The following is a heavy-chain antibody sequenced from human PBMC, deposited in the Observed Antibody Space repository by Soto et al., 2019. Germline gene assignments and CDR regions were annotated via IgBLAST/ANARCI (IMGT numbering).Heavy chain of an antibody. V-gene: IGHV1-2*04. CDR1: GYTFTGYY. Sequence: ASVKVSCKASGYTFTGYYMHWVRQAPGQGLEWMGWINPNSGGTNYAQKFQGWVTMTRDTSISTAYMELSRLRSDDTAVYYCARDGGYCSGGSCYPDAFDIWGQGTMVTVSS. CDR3: ARDGGYCSGGSCYPDAFDI. J-gene: IGHJ3*02. CDR2: INPNSGGT. D-gene: IGHD2-15*01.